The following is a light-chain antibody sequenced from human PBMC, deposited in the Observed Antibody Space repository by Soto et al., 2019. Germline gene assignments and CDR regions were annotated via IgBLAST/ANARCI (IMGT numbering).Light chain of an antibody. CDR3: SSYTSSSDVV. J-gene: IGLJ2*01. CDR1: SSDVGGYNY. CDR2: DVT. V-gene: IGLV2-14*01. Sequence: QSALTQPASVSASPGQSITLSYTGTSSDVGGYNYVSWYQQFPGKAPKLIIYDVTDRPSGVSDRFSGSKSANTASLTISGLQAEDEADYYCSSYTSSSDVVFGGGTKLTVL.